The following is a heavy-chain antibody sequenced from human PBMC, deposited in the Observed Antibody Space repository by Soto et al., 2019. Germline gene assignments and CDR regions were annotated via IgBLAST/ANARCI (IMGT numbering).Heavy chain of an antibody. V-gene: IGHV4-4*02. Sequence: PSETLSLTCAVSGGSISSSNWWSWVRQPPGKGLEWIGEIYHSGSTYYNPSLKSRVAISVDTSRNQFSLKLSSVTAADTALYYCSRRAPEGFDPWGQGTLVTVSS. CDR2: IYHSGST. CDR3: SRRAPEGFDP. J-gene: IGHJ5*02. CDR1: GGSISSSNW.